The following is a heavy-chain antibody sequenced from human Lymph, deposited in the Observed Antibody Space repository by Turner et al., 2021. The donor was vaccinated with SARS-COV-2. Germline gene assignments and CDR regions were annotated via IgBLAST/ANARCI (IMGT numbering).Heavy chain of an antibody. D-gene: IGHD5-12*01. CDR1: GFTFSSYG. V-gene: IGHV3-33*01. J-gene: IGHJ6*02. CDR3: ARVKGYNGYDLRYYYGMDV. Sequence: QVQLVASGGGVVQPGRSLRLSCAASGFTFSSYGMHWVRQAPGKGLEWVAVIGYDGSNKYYADSVKGRFTISRDNSKNKLYLQMNSLRAEDTAVYYCARVKGYNGYDLRYYYGMDVWGQGTTVTVSS. CDR2: IGYDGSNK.